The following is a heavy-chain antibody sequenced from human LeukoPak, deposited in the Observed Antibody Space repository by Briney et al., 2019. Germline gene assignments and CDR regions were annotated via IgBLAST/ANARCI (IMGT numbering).Heavy chain of an antibody. Sequence: GGSLRLSCAASRFSFSSYEMSWVRQAPGKGLEWVSYISSSGGTTYYADSVRGRFTISRDNAKNSLYLQMNSLRVEDTAVYYCARDCSRTSCYLGIYYYGMDVWGQGTTVTV. CDR3: ARDCSRTSCYLGIYYYGMDV. J-gene: IGHJ6*02. CDR2: ISSSGGTT. V-gene: IGHV3-48*03. CDR1: RFSFSSYE. D-gene: IGHD2-2*01.